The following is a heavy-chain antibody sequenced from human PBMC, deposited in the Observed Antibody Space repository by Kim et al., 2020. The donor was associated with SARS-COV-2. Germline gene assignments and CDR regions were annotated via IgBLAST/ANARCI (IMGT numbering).Heavy chain of an antibody. CDR1: GFTFSSYE. CDR3: ATEVVGPPGWLDS. CDR2: ITTSGDG. J-gene: IGHJ5*01. V-gene: IGHV3-48*03. D-gene: IGHD1-26*01. Sequence: GGSLRLSCAASGFTFSSYEMNWVRQAPGKGLEWVSHITTSGDGYYADSVKGRFTISRDNAKNSLYLQMNTLRAEDTAVYYCATEVVGPPGWLDSWGQGTLVTVSS.